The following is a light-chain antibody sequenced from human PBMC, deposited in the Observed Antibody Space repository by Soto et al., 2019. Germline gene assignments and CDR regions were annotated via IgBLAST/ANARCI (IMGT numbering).Light chain of an antibody. J-gene: IGKJ5*01. V-gene: IGKV3-15*01. CDR1: QSVSSN. CDR2: GAS. CDR3: QQYNNWPPSIT. Sequence: EIVMTQSPATLSVSPGERATLYCRASQSVSSNLAWYQQKPGQAPRLLIYGASTRATGIPARFSGSGSGTEFTLTISSLQSEEFAFYYCQQYNNWPPSITFGQGTRLEIK.